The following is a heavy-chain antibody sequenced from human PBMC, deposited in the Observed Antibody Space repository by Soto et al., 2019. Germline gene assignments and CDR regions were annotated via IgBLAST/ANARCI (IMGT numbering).Heavy chain of an antibody. CDR2: ISYDGSNK. CDR1: GFTFSSYG. D-gene: IGHD4-17*01. J-gene: IGHJ6*02. Sequence: QVQLVESGGGVVQPGRSLRLSCAASGFTFSSYGMHWVRQAPGKGLEWVAVISYDGSNKYYADSVKGRFTISRDNSKNTLYLQMNRLRAEDTAVYYCAKGVYGERYYYGMDVWGQGTTVTVSS. CDR3: AKGVYGERYYYGMDV. V-gene: IGHV3-30*18.